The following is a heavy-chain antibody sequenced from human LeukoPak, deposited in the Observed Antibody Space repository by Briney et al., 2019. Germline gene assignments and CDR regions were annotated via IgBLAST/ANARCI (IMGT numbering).Heavy chain of an antibody. D-gene: IGHD3-22*01. V-gene: IGHV3-66*02. CDR2: FYRGIST. CDR3: ARYYDSSGYTQGAFDT. J-gene: IGHJ3*02. Sequence: SGGSLRLSCAASGFTVSSNYMSWVRQAPGKGLEWVSSFYRGISTYYADSVKGRFTTSRDHSKNTVYLQMDSLRPEDTAVYYCARYYDSSGYTQGAFDTWGQGTMVTVS. CDR1: GFTVSSNY.